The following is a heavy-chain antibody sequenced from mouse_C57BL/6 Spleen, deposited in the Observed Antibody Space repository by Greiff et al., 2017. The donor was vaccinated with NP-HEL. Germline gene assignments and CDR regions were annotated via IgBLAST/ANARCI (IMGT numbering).Heavy chain of an antibody. D-gene: IGHD2-4*01. J-gene: IGHJ3*01. V-gene: IGHV1-82*01. CDR2: IYPGDGGT. CDR3: ASDVNMSTTPWFAY. Sequence: VQLQESGPELVKPGASVKISCKASGYAFSSSWMNWVKQRPGKGLEWIGRIYPGDGGTNYNGKFKGKATLTADKSSSTAYMQLSSLTSEDSAVYCWASDVNMSTTPWFAYWGQGTLVTVSA. CDR1: GYAFSSSW.